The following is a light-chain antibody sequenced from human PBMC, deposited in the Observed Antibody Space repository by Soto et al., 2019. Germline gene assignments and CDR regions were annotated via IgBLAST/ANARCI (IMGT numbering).Light chain of an antibody. J-gene: IGKJ2*01. Sequence: EIVLTQSPANLSLSPGERSTLSCRAIKSVSSSLAWYQQKPGQAPRLLIYDASNRATAIPARFSGSGSGTDFTLTISSLEPEDFAVYYCQQRTNWPYTFGQGTKLEIK. CDR3: QQRTNWPYT. CDR1: KSVSSS. V-gene: IGKV3-11*01. CDR2: DAS.